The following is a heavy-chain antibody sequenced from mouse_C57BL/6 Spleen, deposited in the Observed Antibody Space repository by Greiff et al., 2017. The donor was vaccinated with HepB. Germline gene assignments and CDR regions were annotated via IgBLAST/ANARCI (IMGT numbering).Heavy chain of an antibody. CDR3: ARYYDYDGWFAY. D-gene: IGHD2-4*01. CDR2: ILPGSGST. J-gene: IGHJ3*01. V-gene: IGHV1-9*01. CDR1: GYTFTEYT. Sequence: QVQLQQSGAELVKPGASVKLSCKASGYTFTEYTIHWVKQRSGQGLEWIGEILPGSGSTNYNEKFKGKATFTADTSSNTAYMQLSSLTTEDSAIYYCARYYDYDGWFAYWGQGTLVTVSA.